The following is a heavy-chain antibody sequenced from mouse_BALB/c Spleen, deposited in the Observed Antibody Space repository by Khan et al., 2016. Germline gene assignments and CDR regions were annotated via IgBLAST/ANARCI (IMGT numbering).Heavy chain of an antibody. Sequence: QVQLQQSGTELPRPGASVKLSCKASGYTFTDYYLHWVMQRTGQGLEWIGEIFPGSGSTYYNEKFKGKASLTADTSSSTAYMQLSSVTSEDSAVYFCARSYYGYFAMDYWGHGASVTVSS. D-gene: IGHD1-2*01. CDR2: IFPGSGST. V-gene: IGHV1-77*01. CDR1: GYTFTDYY. J-gene: IGHJ4*01. CDR3: ARSYYGYFAMDY.